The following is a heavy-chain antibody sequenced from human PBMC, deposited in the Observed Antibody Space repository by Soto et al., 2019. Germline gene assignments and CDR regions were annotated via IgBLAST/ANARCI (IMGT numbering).Heavy chain of an antibody. CDR3: AKDWYFGSTIFGLMFDY. J-gene: IGHJ4*02. V-gene: IGHV3-23*01. D-gene: IGHD3-3*01. CDR2: ISGSGGST. Sequence: EAQVLESGGGLAQPGGSLRLSCAASGFTFSSYAMSWVRQAPGKGLEWVSAISGSGGSTNYADSVKGRFTISRDNSKNTLYLQMNSLRAEDTAVYYCAKDWYFGSTIFGLMFDYWGQGTLVTVSS. CDR1: GFTFSSYA.